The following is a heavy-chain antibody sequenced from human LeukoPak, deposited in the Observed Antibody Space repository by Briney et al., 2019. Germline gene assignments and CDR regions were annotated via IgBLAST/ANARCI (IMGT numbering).Heavy chain of an antibody. CDR2: IFTSGST. CDR3: ARDLPHRLYPDVDGDAFDI. D-gene: IGHD3-16*02. Sequence: SETLSLTCTVSGGSISSYYWSWIRQPAGKGLEWIGRIFTSGSTTYNPSLKSRVTMSVDTSKNQFSLKLSSVTAADTAVYYCARDLPHRLYPDVDGDAFDIWGQGTMVTVSS. V-gene: IGHV4-4*07. J-gene: IGHJ3*02. CDR1: GGSISSYY.